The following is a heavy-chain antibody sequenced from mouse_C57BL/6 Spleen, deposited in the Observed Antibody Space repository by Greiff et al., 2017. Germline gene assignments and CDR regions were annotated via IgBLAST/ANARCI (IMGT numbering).Heavy chain of an antibody. Sequence: EVQLVESGAGLVTPGGSLKLSCAASGFTFSDYGMHWVRQAPEKGLEWVGYISGGSSTTYYADTVKGRFTITGDNANNTLFLQITRLRSEDTAMYYCARRATPNWYFEVWGTGATVTVS. V-gene: IGHV5-17*01. D-gene: IGHD3-1*01. CDR3: ARRATPNWYFEV. CDR1: GFTFSDYG. CDR2: ISGGSSTT. J-gene: IGHJ1*03.